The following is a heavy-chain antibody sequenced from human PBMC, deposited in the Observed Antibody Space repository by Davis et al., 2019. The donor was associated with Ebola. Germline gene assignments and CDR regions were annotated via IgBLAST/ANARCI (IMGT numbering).Heavy chain of an antibody. CDR3: ARATVPNY. D-gene: IGHD4-17*01. J-gene: IGHJ4*02. V-gene: IGHV3-30-3*01. Sequence: GESLKISCAASGIAFSRYAMTWVRQAPGKGLEWVAVISYDGSNKYYADSVKGRFTISRDNSKNTLYLQMNSLRAEDTAVYYCARATVPNYWGQGTLVTVSS. CDR1: GIAFSRYA. CDR2: ISYDGSNK.